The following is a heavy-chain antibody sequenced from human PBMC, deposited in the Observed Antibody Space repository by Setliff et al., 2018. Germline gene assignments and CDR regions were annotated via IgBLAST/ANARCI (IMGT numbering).Heavy chain of an antibody. D-gene: IGHD6-13*01. V-gene: IGHV4-59*01. CDR2: IHYSGSP. CDR3: ARTMYSSSWYGAFDI. CDR1: GGSTSSYY. J-gene: IGHJ3*02. Sequence: PSETLSLTCTVSGGSTSSYYWNWIRQPPGKGLEWIGYIHYSGSPNYHPSLKSRVSTSVDTSQNQISLKLSSVTAADTAVYYCARTMYSSSWYGAFDIWGQGTMVTVSS.